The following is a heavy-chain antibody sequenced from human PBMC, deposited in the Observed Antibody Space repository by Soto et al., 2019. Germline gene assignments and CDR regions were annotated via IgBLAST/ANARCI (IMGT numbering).Heavy chain of an antibody. CDR1: GGCISSGDYY. Sequence: SETLSLTCTVSGGCISSGDYYWSWIRQPPGKGLEWIGYIYYSGSTYYNPSLKSRVTISVDTSKNQFSLKLSSVTAADTAVYYCASCEIAAAAPGFDPWGQGTLVTVSS. CDR3: ASCEIAAAAPGFDP. D-gene: IGHD6-13*01. V-gene: IGHV4-30-4*01. CDR2: IYYSGST. J-gene: IGHJ5*02.